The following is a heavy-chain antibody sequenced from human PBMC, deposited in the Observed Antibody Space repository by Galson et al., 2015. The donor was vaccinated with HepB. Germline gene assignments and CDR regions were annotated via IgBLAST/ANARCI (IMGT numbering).Heavy chain of an antibody. D-gene: IGHD3-10*02. V-gene: IGHV3-33*01. CDR1: GFTFSSYG. Sequence: LRLSCAASGFTFSSYGMHWVRQAPGKGLEWVAVIWYDGSNKYYADSVKGRFTISRDNSKNTLYLQMNSLRAEDTAVYYCARDVLGDGMDVWGQGTTVTVSS. CDR2: IWYDGSNK. CDR3: ARDVLGDGMDV. J-gene: IGHJ6*02.